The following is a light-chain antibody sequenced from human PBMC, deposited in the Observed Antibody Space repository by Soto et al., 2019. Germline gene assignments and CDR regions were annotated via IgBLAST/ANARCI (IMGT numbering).Light chain of an antibody. CDR2: WAS. Sequence: DIVMTQSPDSLAVSLGERATINCQSSQSILYSSNNKNYLAWYQQKPGQPPKPLIYWASTRESGVPDRFSGSGSGKDFTLTISSLQAEDVGVYYCQQYYSTPWTFGQGTKVEIK. J-gene: IGKJ1*01. CDR1: QSILYSSNNKNY. CDR3: QQYYSTPWT. V-gene: IGKV4-1*01.